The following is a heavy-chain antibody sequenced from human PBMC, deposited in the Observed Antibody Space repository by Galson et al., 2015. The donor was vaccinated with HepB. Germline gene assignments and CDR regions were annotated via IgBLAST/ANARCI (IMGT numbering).Heavy chain of an antibody. Sequence: SLRLSCAASGFTVSNNYMSWVRQAPGKGLEWASIIYSGGSTYYADSVKGRFTISRDNSKNTLYLQMNSLRAEDTAVYLCATGVGIFGSFDSWGQGTLVIVSS. CDR1: GFTVSNNY. J-gene: IGHJ4*02. V-gene: IGHV3-53*01. CDR2: IYSGGST. D-gene: IGHD3-3*01. CDR3: ATGVGIFGSFDS.